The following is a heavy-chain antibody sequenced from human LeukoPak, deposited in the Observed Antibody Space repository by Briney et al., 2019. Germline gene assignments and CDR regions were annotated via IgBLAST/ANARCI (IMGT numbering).Heavy chain of an antibody. D-gene: IGHD2-15*01. CDR1: GYTFTGYL. CDR3: ARDLYCSGGSCYHNWFDP. CDR2: INPNSGGT. Sequence: ASVKVSCTASGYTFTGYLMHWVRQAPGHGLEWMGWINPNSGGTNYAQRFQGRVTMTRDTSISTVYMELSSLRSEDTAVYYCARDLYCSGGSCYHNWFDPWGQGTLVTVSS. V-gene: IGHV1-2*02. J-gene: IGHJ5*02.